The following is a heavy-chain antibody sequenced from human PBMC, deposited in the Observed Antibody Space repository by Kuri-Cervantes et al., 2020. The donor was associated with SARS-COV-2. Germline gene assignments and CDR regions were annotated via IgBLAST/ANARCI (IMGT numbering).Heavy chain of an antibody. CDR1: GFTFSSYA. J-gene: IGHJ3*02. Sequence: ESLKISCAASGFTFSSYAMSWVRQAPGKGLEWVSAISGSGGSTYYADSVKGRFTISRDNSKNTLYLQMNSLRAEDTAVYYCANLQWLLIDNAFDIWGQGTMVTVSS. V-gene: IGHV3-23*01. CDR2: ISGSGGST. CDR3: ANLQWLLIDNAFDI. D-gene: IGHD3-22*01.